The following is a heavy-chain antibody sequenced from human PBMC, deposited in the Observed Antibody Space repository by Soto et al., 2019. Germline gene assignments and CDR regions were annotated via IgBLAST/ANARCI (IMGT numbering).Heavy chain of an antibody. CDR2: IYPGDSDT. Sequence: PGESLKISCKGSGYSFTSYWIGWVRQMPGKGLEWMGIIYPGDSDTRYSPSFQGQVTISADKSISTAYLQWSSLKASDTAMYYCARQDPPTYYYDCSGYYPRYYGMDVWGQGTTVIVSS. D-gene: IGHD3-22*01. CDR3: ARQDPPTYYYDCSGYYPRYYGMDV. V-gene: IGHV5-51*01. J-gene: IGHJ6*02. CDR1: GYSFTSYW.